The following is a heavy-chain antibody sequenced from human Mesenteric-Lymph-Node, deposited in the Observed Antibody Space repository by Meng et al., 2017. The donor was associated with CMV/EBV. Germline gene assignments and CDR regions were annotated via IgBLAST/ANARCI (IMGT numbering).Heavy chain of an antibody. D-gene: IGHD3-3*01. CDR3: ARIFGAVTTGGWFDP. CDR1: VSVTTTNNY. CDR2: ISDSGTT. Sequence: VSVTTTNNYWTWVRQPPGKGLEWIGYISDSGTTNYNPSLKSRVTISVDTSKNHFYMTLSSVTAADTAVYYCARIFGAVTTGGWFDPWGQGTLVTVSS. J-gene: IGHJ5*02. V-gene: IGHV4-61*03.